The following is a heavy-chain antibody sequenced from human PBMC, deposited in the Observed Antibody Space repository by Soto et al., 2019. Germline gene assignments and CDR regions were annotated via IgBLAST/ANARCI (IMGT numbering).Heavy chain of an antibody. J-gene: IGHJ4*02. Sequence: QVQLVESGGGVVQPGRSLRLSCAPSGFTFSSFAMHWVRQAPGKGMEWVAAIYYDGSNKYYADSVKGRFTISRDNSKNTLYLQMNSLRAEDTAVYYCAINLNSFYYWGQGTLFTVSS. CDR1: GFTFSSFA. CDR3: AINLNSFYY. V-gene: IGHV3-33*01. D-gene: IGHD1-7*01. CDR2: IYYDGSNK.